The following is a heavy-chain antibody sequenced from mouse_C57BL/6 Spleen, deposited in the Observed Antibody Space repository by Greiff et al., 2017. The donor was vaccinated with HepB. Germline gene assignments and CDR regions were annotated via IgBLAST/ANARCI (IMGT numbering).Heavy chain of an antibody. CDR3: TRDSSGSPFAY. D-gene: IGHD3-2*02. V-gene: IGHV5-9-1*02. CDR1: GFTFSSYA. J-gene: IGHJ3*01. CDR2: ISSGGDYI. Sequence: EVKLVESGEGLVKPGGSLKLSCAASGFTFSSYAMSWVRQTPEKRLEWVAYISSGGDYIYYADTVKGRFTISRDNARNTLYLQMSSLKSEDTAMYYCTRDSSGSPFAYWGQGTLVTVSA.